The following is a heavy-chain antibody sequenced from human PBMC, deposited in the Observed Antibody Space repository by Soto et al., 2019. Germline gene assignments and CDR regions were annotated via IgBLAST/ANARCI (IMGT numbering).Heavy chain of an antibody. CDR3: AKGGEGYYGSGSYYTLAFVFDY. Sequence: GGSLRLSCAASGFTFSSYAMSWVRQAPGKGLEWVSAISGSGGSTYYADSVKGRFTISRDNSKNTLYLQMNSLRAEETAVYYCAKGGEGYYGSGSYYTLAFVFDYWGQGTLVTVSS. CDR2: ISGSGGST. J-gene: IGHJ4*02. D-gene: IGHD3-10*01. V-gene: IGHV3-23*01. CDR1: GFTFSSYA.